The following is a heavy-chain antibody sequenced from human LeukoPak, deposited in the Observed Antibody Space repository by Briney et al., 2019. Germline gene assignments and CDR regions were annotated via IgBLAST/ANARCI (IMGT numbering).Heavy chain of an antibody. D-gene: IGHD2-15*01. J-gene: IGHJ4*02. V-gene: IGHV4-34*01. CDR3: ARGLSWPYFDY. CDR2: INHSGST. CDR1: GQSFSGHY. Sequence: SDTLSPTCTVYGQSFSGHYWSWNRQPPGKGLEWIGEINHSGSTNYNPSLKSRVTISVDTSKNQFSLKLSSVTAADTAVYYCARGLSWPYFDYWGQGTLVTVSS.